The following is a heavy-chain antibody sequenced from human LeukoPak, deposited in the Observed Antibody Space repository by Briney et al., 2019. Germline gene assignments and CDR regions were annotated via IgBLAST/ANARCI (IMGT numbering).Heavy chain of an antibody. V-gene: IGHV4-39*01. Sequence: SETLSLTCSVSGDSISSNNYYWGWIRPPPGKGLEWIGSIYHTGSTYYKPSLKSRLTIAVDRSNNQVSLSLSSVTAADTAVYYCVRQGYYGSGTYYLPDYWGQGTLVTVSS. D-gene: IGHD3-10*01. CDR1: GDSISSNNYY. CDR3: VRQGYYGSGTYYLPDY. J-gene: IGHJ4*02. CDR2: IYHTGST.